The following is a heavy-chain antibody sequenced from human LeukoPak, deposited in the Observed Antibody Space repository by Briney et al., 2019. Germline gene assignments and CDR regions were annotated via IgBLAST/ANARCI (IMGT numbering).Heavy chain of an antibody. V-gene: IGHV4-59*01. CDR1: GGSISGYY. D-gene: IGHD3-10*01. J-gene: IGHJ4*02. CDR3: ARYLSSGLGY. CDR2: IYYSGST. Sequence: PSETLSLTCTVSGGSISGYYWSWIRQPPGKGLEWIGYIYYSGSTSYNPSLKSRVTISVDTSKNQFSLKLSSVTAADTAVYYCARYLSSGLGYWGQGTLVTVSS.